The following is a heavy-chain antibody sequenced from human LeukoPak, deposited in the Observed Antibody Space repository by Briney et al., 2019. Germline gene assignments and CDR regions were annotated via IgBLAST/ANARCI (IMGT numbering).Heavy chain of an antibody. D-gene: IGHD6-19*01. CDR2: IWYDGSNK. CDR3: ARSYSSGWYPIDY. J-gene: IGHJ4*02. V-gene: IGHV3-33*01. Sequence: PGGSLRLSCAASGFTFSSYGMNWVRQAPGKGLEWVAVIWYDGSNKYFADSVKGRFTISRDNSKNTLYLQMNSLRAEDTAVFYCARSYSSGWYPIDYWGQGTLVTVSS. CDR1: GFTFSSYG.